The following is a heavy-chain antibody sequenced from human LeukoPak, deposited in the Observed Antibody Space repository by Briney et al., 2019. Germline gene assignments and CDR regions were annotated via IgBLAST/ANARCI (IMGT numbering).Heavy chain of an antibody. D-gene: IGHD4-23*01. CDR3: ARDGVVTGVFDY. CDR1: GGSISSGDYY. V-gene: IGHV4-30-4*08. J-gene: IGHJ4*02. Sequence: PSQTLSLTCTVSGGSISSGDYYWSWIRQPPGKGLEWIGYIYYTGSTYYNPSLKSRVTISVDTSKNQFSLKLSSVTAADTAVYYCARDGVVTGVFDYWGQGTLVTVSS. CDR2: IYYTGST.